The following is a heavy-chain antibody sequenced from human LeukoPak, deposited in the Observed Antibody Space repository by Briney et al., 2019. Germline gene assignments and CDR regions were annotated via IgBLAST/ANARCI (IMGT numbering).Heavy chain of an antibody. D-gene: IGHD4/OR15-4a*01. J-gene: IGHJ4*02. CDR2: TWSSRSST. CDR1: GFTFSSYT. Sequence: QSGGSLRLSCAASGFTFSSYTMNWVRQAPGKGLEWISYTWSSRSSTYYADSVKGRFTISSDNAKNSLYLQMNSLRDEDTAVYYCVKDQDYAFDYWGQGTLVTVSS. CDR3: VKDQDYAFDY. V-gene: IGHV3-48*02.